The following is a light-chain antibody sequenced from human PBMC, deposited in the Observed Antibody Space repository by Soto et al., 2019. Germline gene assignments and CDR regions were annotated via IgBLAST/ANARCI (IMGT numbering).Light chain of an antibody. CDR3: QHYNTYST. Sequence: DIQMTQSPSSLSASVGDRVTITCQASQDISNYLNWYQQKPGKAPKLLIYKASSLESGVPSRFSGSGSGTEFTLTISSLQPDDFATYYCQHYNTYSTFGQGTKVDIK. J-gene: IGKJ1*01. CDR2: KAS. V-gene: IGKV1-5*03. CDR1: QDISNY.